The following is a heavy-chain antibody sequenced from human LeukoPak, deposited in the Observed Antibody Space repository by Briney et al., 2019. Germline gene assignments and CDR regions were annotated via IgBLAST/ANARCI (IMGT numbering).Heavy chain of an antibody. D-gene: IGHD3-10*01. CDR3: ARGGDYYGSGSLGDYYMDV. CDR1: GYTFTGYY. J-gene: IGHJ6*03. CDR2: INPNSGGT. Sequence: ASVKVSCKASGYTFTGYYMHWVRQAPGQGLEWMGWINPNSGGTNYAQKFQGRVTMTRDTSISTAYMELSRPRSDDTAVYYCARGGDYYGSGSLGDYYMDVWGKGTTVTISS. V-gene: IGHV1-2*02.